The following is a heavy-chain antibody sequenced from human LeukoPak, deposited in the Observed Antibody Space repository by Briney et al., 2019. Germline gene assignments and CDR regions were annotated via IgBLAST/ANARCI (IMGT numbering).Heavy chain of an antibody. Sequence: SVKASFKASGGTFSSYAINWVRQAPGQGLGWMGSIIPIFGTSNSAHKFQGRVTITTHESTSTAYMDLSSLRFYVTAVYYCARADTSMAPYAFDIWGQGTMVTVSS. V-gene: IGHV1-69*05. CDR2: IIPIFGTS. J-gene: IGHJ3*02. D-gene: IGHD5-18*01. CDR3: ARADTSMAPYAFDI. CDR1: GGTFSSYA.